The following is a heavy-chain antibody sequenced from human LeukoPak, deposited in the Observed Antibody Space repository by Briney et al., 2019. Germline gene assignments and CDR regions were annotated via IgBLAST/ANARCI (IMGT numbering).Heavy chain of an antibody. Sequence: GGSLRLSCAASGFTFSSYAMSWVRQAPGKGLEWVSVIYSGGSTYYADSVKGRFTISRDNSKNTLYLQMNSLRAEDTAVYYCARGIAAAGEFDYWGQGTLVTVSS. CDR3: ARGIAAAGEFDY. V-gene: IGHV3-53*01. CDR1: GFTFSSYA. J-gene: IGHJ4*02. CDR2: IYSGGST. D-gene: IGHD6-13*01.